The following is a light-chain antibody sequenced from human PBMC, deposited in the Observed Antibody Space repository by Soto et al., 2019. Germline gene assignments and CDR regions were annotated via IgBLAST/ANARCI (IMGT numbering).Light chain of an antibody. V-gene: IGKV1-39*01. CDR1: QSIYSS. Sequence: DIQMTQSPSSLSASVGDRVTITCRASQSIYSSLNWYHQKPGKAPKLLIYAASNLQSGVPSRFSGSGPGTDFTLSISSLQPEDFATYYCQQSYSAPYTFGQGTKLEI. CDR2: AAS. J-gene: IGKJ2*01. CDR3: QQSYSAPYT.